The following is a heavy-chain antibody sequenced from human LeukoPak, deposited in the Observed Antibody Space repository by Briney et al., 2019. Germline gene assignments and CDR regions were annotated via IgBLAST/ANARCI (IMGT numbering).Heavy chain of an antibody. D-gene: IGHD6-19*01. CDR1: GFTFRDAA. CDR2: ISSSGANA. V-gene: IGHV3-23*01. J-gene: IGHJ4*02. CDR3: AKDPHSSGWYFTAFDY. Sequence: PGGSLRLSCAASGFTFRDAAMTWVRQAPGKGLEWVSLISSSGANAYYADSVKGRFTISRDNSKNTLYLQVNSLRAEDTAVYYCAKDPHSSGWYFTAFDYWGQGTLVTVSS.